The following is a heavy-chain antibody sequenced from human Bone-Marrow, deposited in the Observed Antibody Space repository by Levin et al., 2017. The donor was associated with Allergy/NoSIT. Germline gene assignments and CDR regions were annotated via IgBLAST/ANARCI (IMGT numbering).Heavy chain of an antibody. CDR3: ARGLDYSGLP. CDR1: GFIFADYA. J-gene: IGHJ5*02. CDR2: ITSSSSYI. Sequence: PGGSLRLSCRISGFIFADYAMNWVRQAPGKGLDWVSSITSSSSYIYYADSVKGRFTISRDNAKNSLYLQMNSLRVEDTAVYYCARGLDYSGLPWGQGTLVTVSS. D-gene: IGHD5-12*01. V-gene: IGHV3-21*01.